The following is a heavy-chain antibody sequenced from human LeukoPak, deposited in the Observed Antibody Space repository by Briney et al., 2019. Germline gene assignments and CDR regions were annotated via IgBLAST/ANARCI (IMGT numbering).Heavy chain of an antibody. J-gene: IGHJ3*02. V-gene: IGHV4-59*01. Sequence: SETLSLTCTVSGGSISSYYWSWIRQPPGKGLEWIGYIYYSGSTNYNPSLKSRVTIAVDTSKNKFSLKLSSVTAADTAVYYCARGNYYDSRTYYRAFDIWGQGTMVIVSS. D-gene: IGHD3-22*01. CDR1: GGSISSYY. CDR3: ARGNYYDSRTYYRAFDI. CDR2: IYYSGST.